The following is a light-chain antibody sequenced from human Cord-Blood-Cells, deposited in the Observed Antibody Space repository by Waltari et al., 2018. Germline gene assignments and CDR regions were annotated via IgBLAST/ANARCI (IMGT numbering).Light chain of an antibody. J-gene: IGKJ1*01. CDR3: MEGTHWRRGT. Sequence: DVVMTQSPLSLPVTLGQPASISCRSRQSLVYRDGDTYLNWFQQRPGQAPRRLICKGANRDAGVPDRVSGSGSGTDFTLNISGVEAGDVGVYYWMEGTHWRRGTFGQGTKVEIK. CDR2: KGA. V-gene: IGKV2-30*01. CDR1: QSLVYRDGDTY.